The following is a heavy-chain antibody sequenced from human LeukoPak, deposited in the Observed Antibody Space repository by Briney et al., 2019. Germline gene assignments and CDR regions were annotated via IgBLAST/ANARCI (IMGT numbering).Heavy chain of an antibody. V-gene: IGHV4-34*01. CDR1: GFTFSSYS. D-gene: IGHD3-10*01. J-gene: IGHJ4*02. CDR2: VNHSGST. CDR3: ARITMVRGVIG. Sequence: GSLRLSCAASGFTFSSYSMNWVRQAPGKGLEWIGEVNHSGSTNYNPSLKSRVTISVDTSKNQFSLKLSSVTAADTAVYYCARITMVRGVIGWGQGTLVTVSS.